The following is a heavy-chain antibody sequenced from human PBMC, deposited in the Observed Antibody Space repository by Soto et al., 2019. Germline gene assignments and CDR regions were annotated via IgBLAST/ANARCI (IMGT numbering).Heavy chain of an antibody. D-gene: IGHD3-10*01. CDR1: GGSISSGGYY. CDR3: ARESYGSGINWFDP. CDR2: IYYSGST. V-gene: IGHV4-31*03. Sequence: QVQLQESGPGLVKPSQTLSLTCTVSGGSISSGGYYWSWIRQHPGKGLEWIGYIYYSGSTYYNPSLKSRVTISVDTSKNQCSLKLSSVTAADTAVYYCARESYGSGINWFDPWGQGTLVTVSS. J-gene: IGHJ5*02.